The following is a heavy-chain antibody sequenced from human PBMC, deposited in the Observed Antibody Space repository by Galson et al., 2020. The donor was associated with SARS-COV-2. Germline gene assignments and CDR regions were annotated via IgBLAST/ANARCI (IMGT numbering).Heavy chain of an antibody. D-gene: IGHD2-2*02. CDR1: GYTFTGYY. CDR3: ARGGYIVVVPAAKPGTGGTDYYYGMDV. CDR2: INPNSGGT. J-gene: IGHJ6*02. V-gene: IGHV1-2*04. Sequence: ASVKVSCKASGYTFTGYYMHWVRQAPGQGLEWMGWINPNSGGTNYAQKFQGWVTMTRDTSISTAYMELSRLRSDDTAVYYCARGGYIVVVPAAKPGTGGTDYYYGMDVWGQGTTVTVSS.